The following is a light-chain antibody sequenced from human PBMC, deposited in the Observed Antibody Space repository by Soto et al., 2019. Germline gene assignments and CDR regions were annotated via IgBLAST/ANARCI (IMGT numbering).Light chain of an antibody. CDR2: DNN. CDR1: SSNIGNNY. J-gene: IGLJ1*01. Sequence: QSVLTQPPSVSAAPGQKVTISCSGSSSNIGNNYVSWYQQLPGTAPKLLIYDNNKRPSGIPDRFSGSESGTSATLGITGLQTGDEADYYCGTWDSSLSAYVFGTGTKV. V-gene: IGLV1-51*01. CDR3: GTWDSSLSAYV.